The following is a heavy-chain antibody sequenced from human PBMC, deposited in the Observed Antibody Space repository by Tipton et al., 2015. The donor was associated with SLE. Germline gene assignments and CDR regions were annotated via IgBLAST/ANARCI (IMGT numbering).Heavy chain of an antibody. D-gene: IGHD2-15*01. CDR2: IYTTGST. CDR3: ARDIEYYFES. Sequence: TLSLTCTVSGASISSGDYYWSWLRQPAGKGLEWIGRIYTTGSTNYNPSLKSRVSISVDTSKNQFSLNLISVTAADTAVYYCARDIEYYFESWGQGTLGTVSS. J-gene: IGHJ4*02. CDR1: GASISSGDYY. V-gene: IGHV4-61*02.